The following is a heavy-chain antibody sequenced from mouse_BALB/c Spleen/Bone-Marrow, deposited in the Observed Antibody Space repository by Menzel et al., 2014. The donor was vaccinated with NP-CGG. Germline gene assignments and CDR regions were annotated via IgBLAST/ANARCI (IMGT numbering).Heavy chain of an antibody. CDR1: GFNIKDTY. D-gene: IGHD1-2*01. V-gene: IGHV14-3*02. CDR2: IDPANGYS. CDR3: ALITTATFSYWYFDV. Sequence: VQLKESGAELVKPGASVKLSRTASGFNIKDTYMHWVKQRPEQGLEWIGRIDPANGYSIYDPKFQGKATITADTTSNTAHLQLSSLTSEDTAVYYCALITTATFSYWYFDVWGAGTTVTVSS. J-gene: IGHJ1*01.